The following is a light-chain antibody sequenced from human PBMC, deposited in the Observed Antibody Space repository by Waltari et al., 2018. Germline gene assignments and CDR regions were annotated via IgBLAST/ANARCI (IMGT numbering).Light chain of an antibody. CDR1: QGITNW. Sequence: DIQMTQSPSSVSASIGDRVTITCRASQGITNWLAWYQQKPGKAPKLLIYAASTLKSGVPSRFSGSGSGTDFTLTIHSLQPEDFATYYCQQADTFPITFGQGTRLEIK. J-gene: IGKJ5*01. CDR2: AAS. CDR3: QQADTFPIT. V-gene: IGKV1D-12*01.